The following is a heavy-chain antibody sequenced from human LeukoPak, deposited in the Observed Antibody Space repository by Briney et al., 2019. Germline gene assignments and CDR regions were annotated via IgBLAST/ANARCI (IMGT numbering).Heavy chain of an antibody. D-gene: IGHD6-19*01. CDR2: ISSNGGST. Sequence: GGSLRLSCSASGFTFSSYAMHWVRQAPGKGLEYVSAISSNGGSTYYADSVKGRFTISRDNSKNTLYLQMNSLRAEDTAVYYCARGYGEYSSGWYFPFDYWGQGTLVTVSS. V-gene: IGHV3-64*04. J-gene: IGHJ4*02. CDR1: GFTFSSYA. CDR3: ARGYGEYSSGWYFPFDY.